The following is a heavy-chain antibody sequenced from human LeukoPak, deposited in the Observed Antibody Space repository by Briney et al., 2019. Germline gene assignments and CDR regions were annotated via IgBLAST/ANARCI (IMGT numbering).Heavy chain of an antibody. CDR1: GYIFTGYY. CDR2: INPNSGGT. Sequence: ASVKVSCKASGYIFTGYYMHWVRQAPGQGLEWMGWINPNSGGTSYAQKFQGRVTMTRDTSISTAYMELSRLRSDDTAIYYCAKDTVEVWGSGERTFGYWGQGTLVTVSS. J-gene: IGHJ4*02. D-gene: IGHD3-16*01. V-gene: IGHV1-2*02. CDR3: AKDTVEVWGSGERTFGY.